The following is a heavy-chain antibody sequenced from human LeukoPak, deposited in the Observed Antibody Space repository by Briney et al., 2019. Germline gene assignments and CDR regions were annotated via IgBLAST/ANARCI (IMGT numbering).Heavy chain of an antibody. Sequence: ASVKVSCKASGYSFTSYDIHWVRQAPGQGLEWLGWMNPNNENTGYAQKFQGRVTLTRQSSINTAYMELSSLRSEDTAMYYCARGHDENGYNYGFWGQGTLVTVSS. CDR3: ARGHDENGYNYGF. CDR1: GYSFTSYD. D-gene: IGHD5-24*01. J-gene: IGHJ4*02. V-gene: IGHV1-8*01. CDR2: MNPNNENT.